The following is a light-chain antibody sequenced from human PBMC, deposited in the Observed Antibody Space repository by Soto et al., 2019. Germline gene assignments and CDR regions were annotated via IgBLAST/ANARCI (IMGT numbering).Light chain of an antibody. Sequence: QSVLTQPASVSGSPGQSITISCTGTSSDVGSYNLVSWYQQHPGKAPKLMIYEVSKRPSGVSNRFSGSKSGNTASLTISGLQAEDEADYYCCSYAGSSTPGVFGTGTKVTFL. V-gene: IGLV2-23*02. CDR1: SSDVGSYNL. J-gene: IGLJ1*01. CDR2: EVS. CDR3: CSYAGSSTPGV.